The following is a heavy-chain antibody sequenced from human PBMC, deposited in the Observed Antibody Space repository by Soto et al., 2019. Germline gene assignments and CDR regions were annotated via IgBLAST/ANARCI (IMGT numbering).Heavy chain of an antibody. J-gene: IGHJ4*02. D-gene: IGHD1-26*01. CDR2: ISGSGDST. CDR1: GFTFSSYA. V-gene: IGHV3-23*01. Sequence: EVQLLEAGGSLVQPGGSLRLSCAASGFTFSSYAMSWVRQAPGKGLEWVLIISGSGDSTYYADSVKGRFTISRDNSKNTLYLQMNSLRAEDTAIYFCAKRGSGSQFDYWGQGTLVTVSS. CDR3: AKRGSGSQFDY.